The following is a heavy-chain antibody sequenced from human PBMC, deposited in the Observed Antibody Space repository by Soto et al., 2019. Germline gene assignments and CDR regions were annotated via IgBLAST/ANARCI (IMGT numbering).Heavy chain of an antibody. J-gene: IGHJ5*02. D-gene: IGHD3-10*01. CDR2: IYWDDDK. V-gene: IGHV2-5*02. CDR3: ANASYSYGSGSYFNWFDP. CDR1: GFSLSTSGVG. Sequence: QITLKESGPTLVKPTQTLTLTCTFSGFSLSTSGVGVGWIRQPPGKALEWLALIYWDDDKRYSPSLKSRLTITKDTTNNHVVLTMTNMDPVDTATYYCANASYSYGSGSYFNWFDPWGQGTLVTVSS.